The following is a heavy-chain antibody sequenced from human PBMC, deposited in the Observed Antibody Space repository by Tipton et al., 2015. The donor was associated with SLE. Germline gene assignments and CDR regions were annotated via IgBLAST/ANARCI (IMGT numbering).Heavy chain of an antibody. V-gene: IGHV4-38-2*01. J-gene: IGHJ3*02. Sequence: TLSLTCDVSGYSISSGYYWGWIRQPPGKGLAWIGSIYHLGSTYYNPSPKSRVTISVDTSKNEFSVKLISVTAADTAVYYCARVAVVTPRHAIDIWGQGTVVTVSS. CDR2: IYHLGST. CDR3: ARVAVVTPRHAIDI. CDR1: GYSISSGYY. D-gene: IGHD4-23*01.